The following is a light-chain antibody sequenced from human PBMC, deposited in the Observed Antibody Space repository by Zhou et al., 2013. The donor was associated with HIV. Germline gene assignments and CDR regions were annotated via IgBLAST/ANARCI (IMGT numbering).Light chain of an antibody. CDR1: QSISSW. Sequence: DIQMTQSPSTLSASVGDRVTITCRASQSISSWLAWYQQKPGKAPKLLIYKASSLESGVPSRFSGSGSGTEFTLTISSLQPDDFATYYCQQYSSYWTFGQGTKVKSN. J-gene: IGKJ1*01. V-gene: IGKV1-5*03. CDR3: QQYSSYWT. CDR2: KAS.